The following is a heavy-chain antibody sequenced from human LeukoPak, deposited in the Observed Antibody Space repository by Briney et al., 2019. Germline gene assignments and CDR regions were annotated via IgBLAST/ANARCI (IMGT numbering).Heavy chain of an antibody. V-gene: IGHV3-21*01. J-gene: IGHJ4*02. CDR1: GFTFSRHS. Sequence: PGGSLRLSCAASGFTFSRHSINWVRQAPGKGLEWVSSISSSSSYIYYADSVKGRFTISRDNAKNSLYLQMNSLRAEDTAVYYCARDRLRFLEWLLSDWGQGTLVTVSS. CDR3: ARDRLRFLEWLLSD. D-gene: IGHD3-3*01. CDR2: ISSSSSYI.